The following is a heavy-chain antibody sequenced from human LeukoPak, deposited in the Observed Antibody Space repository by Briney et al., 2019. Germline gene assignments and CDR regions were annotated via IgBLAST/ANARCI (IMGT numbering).Heavy chain of an antibody. CDR3: ANPNYYDSSGYYSDDY. Sequence: GGSLRLSCAASGITFNSYTMNWVRQAPGKGLEWVSSISSSSYIYYAASVKGRFTISRDNAKNSLYPQMNRLRAEDTAVYYCANPNYYDSSGYYSDDYWGQGTLVTVSS. J-gene: IGHJ4*02. CDR2: ISSSSYI. D-gene: IGHD3-22*01. V-gene: IGHV3-21*01. CDR1: GITFNSYT.